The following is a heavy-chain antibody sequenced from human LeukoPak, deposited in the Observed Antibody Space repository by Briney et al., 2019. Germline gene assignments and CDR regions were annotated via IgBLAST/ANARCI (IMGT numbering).Heavy chain of an antibody. CDR2: TSSSDSGT. CDR3: AELGITMIGGV. CDR1: GFSLSSYA. D-gene: IGHD3-10*02. V-gene: IGHV3-23*01. J-gene: IGHJ6*04. Sequence: GGSLRLSCAASGFSLSSYAMSWVRQAPGKGLEWVSATSSSDSGTYYADSVRGRFTISRDNAKNSLYLQMNSLRAEDTAVYYCAELGITMIGGVWGKGTTVTISS.